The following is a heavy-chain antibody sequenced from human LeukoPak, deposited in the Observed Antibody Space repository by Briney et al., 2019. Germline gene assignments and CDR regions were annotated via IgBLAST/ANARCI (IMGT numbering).Heavy chain of an antibody. CDR2: IYHSGST. J-gene: IGHJ4*02. CDR3: ARVSSGATTVDY. Sequence: SETLCLTCAVSGGSISSSNWWSWVRQPPGKGLEWIGEIYHSGSTNYNPSLKSRVTISVDKSKNQLSLKLSSVTAADTAVYYCARVSSGATTVDYWGQGTLVTVSS. V-gene: IGHV4-4*02. D-gene: IGHD1-26*01. CDR1: GGSISSSNW.